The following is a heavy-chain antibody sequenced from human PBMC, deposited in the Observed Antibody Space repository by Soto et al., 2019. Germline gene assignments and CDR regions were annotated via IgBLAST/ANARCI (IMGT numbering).Heavy chain of an antibody. CDR3: ARVLPSSGSGSGVRGWGMDV. Sequence: SVKVSCNASGGTFSSYAISWVRQAPGQGLEWMGGIIPIFGTANYAQKFQGRVTITADKSTSTAYMELSSLRSEDTAVYYCARVLPSSGSGSGVRGWGMDVWGQGTTVPVYS. J-gene: IGHJ6*02. CDR1: GGTFSSYA. CDR2: IIPIFGTA. V-gene: IGHV1-69*06. D-gene: IGHD3-10*01.